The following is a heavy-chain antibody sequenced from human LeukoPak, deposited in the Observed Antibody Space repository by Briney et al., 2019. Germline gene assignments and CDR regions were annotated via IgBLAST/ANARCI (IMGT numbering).Heavy chain of an antibody. CDR2: ISSISSTI. Sequence: GGSLRLSCAASGFTFSSYNMNWVRQAPGKGLEWVSYISSISSTIHYADSVKGRFTISRDNAKNSLYLQMSSLRAEDTAVYYCVREAYDDFWSGSWRYYYYMDVWGKGITVTVSS. D-gene: IGHD3-3*01. J-gene: IGHJ6*03. CDR1: GFTFSSYN. CDR3: VREAYDDFWSGSWRYYYYMDV. V-gene: IGHV3-48*01.